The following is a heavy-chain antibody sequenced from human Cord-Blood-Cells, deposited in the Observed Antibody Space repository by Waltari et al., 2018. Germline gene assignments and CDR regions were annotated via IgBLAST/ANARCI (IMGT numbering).Heavy chain of an antibody. CDR3: ARGRITGTTFGAFDI. CDR1: AGTFTPPA. D-gene: IGHD1-7*01. CDR2: IIPIFGTA. Sequence: QVQLVQSGAEVNKPRSSVKVSCTAPAGTFTPPAIRSVRPPPGHGLEWMGGIIPIFGTANYAQKFQGRVTITADESTSTAYMELSSLRSEDTAVYYCARGRITGTTFGAFDIWGQGTMVTVSS. V-gene: IGHV1-69*01. J-gene: IGHJ3*02.